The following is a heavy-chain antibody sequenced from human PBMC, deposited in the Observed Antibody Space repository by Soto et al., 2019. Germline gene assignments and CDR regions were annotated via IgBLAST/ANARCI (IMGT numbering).Heavy chain of an antibody. V-gene: IGHV1-46*01. D-gene: IGHD2-2*03. Sequence: ASVKVSCKASGYTFTSYYMHWVRQAPGQGLEWMGIINPSGGSTSCAQKFQGRVTMTRDTSTSTVYMELSSLRSEDTAVYYCATDIPRLDGLGATPNYYYYMDVWGKGTTVTVSS. CDR2: INPSGGST. CDR1: GYTFTSYY. CDR3: ATDIPRLDGLGATPNYYYYMDV. J-gene: IGHJ6*03.